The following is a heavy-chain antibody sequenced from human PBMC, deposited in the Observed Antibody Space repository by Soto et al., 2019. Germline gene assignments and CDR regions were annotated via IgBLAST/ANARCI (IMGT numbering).Heavy chain of an antibody. D-gene: IGHD2-21*01. CDR1: GYTFTGYA. V-gene: IGHV1-3*01. CDR3: AKGSRMWTPDY. CDR2: IAPGNGNT. Sequence: EASVKASCKVSGYTFTGYAIHWVRQAPGQRLEWMGWIAPGNGNTKYSQNFQGRVTITRDTSATTAYMELISLRSEDTAVYYCAKGSRMWTPDYWGQGTLVTVSS. J-gene: IGHJ4*02.